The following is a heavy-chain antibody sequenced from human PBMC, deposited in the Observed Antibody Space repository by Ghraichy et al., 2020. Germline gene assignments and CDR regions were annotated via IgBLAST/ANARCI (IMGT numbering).Heavy chain of an antibody. CDR1: GFTFSSYG. CDR2: IRYDGSNR. D-gene: IGHD1-1*01. J-gene: IGHJ5*02. Sequence: GGSLRLSCAASGFTFSSYGLHWVRQAPGKGLEWVTFIRYDGSNRNYADSVKGRFTISRDNAKNSLFLQMNSLRVEDTAVYYCVLSLERSDWFGPWGQGTLVTVSS. V-gene: IGHV3-30*02. CDR3: VLSLERSDWFGP.